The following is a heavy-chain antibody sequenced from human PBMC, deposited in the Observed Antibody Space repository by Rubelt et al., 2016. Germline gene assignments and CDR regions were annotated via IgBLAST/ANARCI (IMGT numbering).Heavy chain of an antibody. CDR3: ARSAYDFWSGYYPDYYYGMDV. D-gene: IGHD3-3*01. CDR2: ISYDGSNK. J-gene: IGHJ6*02. Sequence: GKGLEWVAVISYDGSNKYYADSVKGRFTISRDNSKNTLYLQMNSLRAEDTAVYYCARSAYDFWSGYYPDYYYGMDVWGQGTTVTVSS. V-gene: IGHV3-30*04.